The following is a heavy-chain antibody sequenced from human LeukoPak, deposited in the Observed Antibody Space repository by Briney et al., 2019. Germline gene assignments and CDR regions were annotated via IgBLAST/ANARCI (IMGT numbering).Heavy chain of an antibody. CDR3: TTDSQGYSYGRGVFDY. V-gene: IGHV3-15*01. D-gene: IGHD5-18*01. CDR1: GFTFSNAW. J-gene: IGHJ4*02. Sequence: PGGSLRLSCAASGFTFSNAWMSWVRQAPRKGLEWVGRIKSKADGGTTDYAAPVKGRFTISRDDSKNTLYLQMNSLKTEDTAVYYCTTDSQGYSYGRGVFDYWGQGTLVTVSS. CDR2: IKSKADGGTT.